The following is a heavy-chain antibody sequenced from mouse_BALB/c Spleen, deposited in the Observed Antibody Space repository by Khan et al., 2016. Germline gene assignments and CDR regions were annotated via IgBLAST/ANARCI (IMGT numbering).Heavy chain of an antibody. V-gene: IGHV7-3*02. CDR3: ARDWNDGCYWYLDV. J-gene: IGHJ1*01. CDR1: GFTFTDYY. D-gene: IGHD2-3*01. CDR2: ARNKANGFTA. Sequence: DVELVESGGGLVQPGDSLRLSCTTSGFTFTDYYMSWVRQPPGEALEWLGFARNKANGFTAEYSASVKGRFTISTDNSQSILYLQLNTLRAEDSATYYCARDWNDGCYWYLDVWGAGTTVTIAS.